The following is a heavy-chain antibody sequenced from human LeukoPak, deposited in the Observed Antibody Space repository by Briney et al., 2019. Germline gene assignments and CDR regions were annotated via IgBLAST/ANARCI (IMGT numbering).Heavy chain of an antibody. CDR2: IYHSGST. CDR1: GGSISSGGYS. Sequence: SETLSLTCAVSGGSISSGGYSWSWIRQPPGKGLEWIGYIYHSGSTYYNPSLKSRVTISVDTSKNQFSLKLSSVTAADTAVYYCARGDPAQSWFDPWGQGTLVTVSS. V-gene: IGHV4-30-2*05. CDR3: ARGDPAQSWFDP. J-gene: IGHJ5*02.